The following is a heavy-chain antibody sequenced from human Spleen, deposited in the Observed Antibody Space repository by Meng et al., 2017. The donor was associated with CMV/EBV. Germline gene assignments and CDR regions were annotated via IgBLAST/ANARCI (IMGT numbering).Heavy chain of an antibody. Sequence: GGSLRLSCAASGFTFSSYSMNWVRQAPGKGLEWVSSISSSSPSIYYADSVKGRFTISRDNAKNSLYLQMNSLRAEDTAVYYCARDLEYCGSTSCFEDCFDPWGQGTLVTVSS. CDR2: ISSSSPSI. CDR1: GFTFSSYS. V-gene: IGHV3-21*01. J-gene: IGHJ5*02. CDR3: ARDLEYCGSTSCFEDCFDP. D-gene: IGHD2-2*01.